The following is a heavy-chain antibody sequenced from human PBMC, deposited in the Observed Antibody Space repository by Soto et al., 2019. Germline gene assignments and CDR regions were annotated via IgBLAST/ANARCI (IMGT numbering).Heavy chain of an antibody. CDR1: GFTFSSYS. J-gene: IGHJ3*02. Sequence: PGGSLRLSCAASGFTFSSYSMNWVRQAPGKGLEWVSYISSSSSNIHYADSVKGRFTVSRDKAKNSLYLQMNSLRDEDTAVYFCARDYVGYSSSWYAFDIWGQGTMVTVSS. CDR2: ISSSSSNI. CDR3: ARDYVGYSSSWYAFDI. V-gene: IGHV3-48*02. D-gene: IGHD6-13*01.